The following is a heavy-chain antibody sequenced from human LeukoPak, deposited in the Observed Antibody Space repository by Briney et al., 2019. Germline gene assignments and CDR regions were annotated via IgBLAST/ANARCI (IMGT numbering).Heavy chain of an antibody. CDR2: IKEDGSEK. V-gene: IGHV3-7*01. D-gene: IGHD6-19*01. CDR3: ARDVAVAGFAFDI. J-gene: IGHJ3*02. CDR1: GFTFSSYW. Sequence: GGSLRLSCAASGFTFSSYWMSWVRQAPGKGLEWVANIKEDGSEKYYVDSVKGRFTISRDNAKNSLYMQMNSLRAEDTAVYYCARDVAVAGFAFDIGGQGTMVTVSS.